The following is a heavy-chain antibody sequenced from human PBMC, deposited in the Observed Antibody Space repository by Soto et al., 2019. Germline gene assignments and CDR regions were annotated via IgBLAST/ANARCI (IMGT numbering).Heavy chain of an antibody. J-gene: IGHJ6*02. CDR1: GYTFTSYA. CDR3: ARGGNTALAYYFYGMDV. V-gene: IGHV1-3*01. CDR2: INAGNGNT. Sequence: ASVKVSCKASGYTFTSYAMHWVRQAPGQRLEWMGWINAGNGNTKYSQKFQGRVTITRDTSASTAYMELSSLRSEDTAVYYCARGGNTALAYYFYGMDVWGQGTTVTVSS. D-gene: IGHD5-18*01.